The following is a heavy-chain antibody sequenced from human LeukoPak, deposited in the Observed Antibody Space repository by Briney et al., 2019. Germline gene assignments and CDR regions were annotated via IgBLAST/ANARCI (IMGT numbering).Heavy chain of an antibody. CDR3: ARDGPPMVRGVITAFDI. V-gene: IGHV1-46*01. CDR1: GYTFTSYY. Sequence: ASVKVSCKASGYTFTSYYMHWVRQAPGQGLEWMGIINPSGGSTSYAQKFQGRVTMTTDTSTSTAYMELRSLRSDDTAVYYCARDGPPMVRGVITAFDIWGQGTMVTVSS. CDR2: INPSGGST. D-gene: IGHD3-10*01. J-gene: IGHJ3*02.